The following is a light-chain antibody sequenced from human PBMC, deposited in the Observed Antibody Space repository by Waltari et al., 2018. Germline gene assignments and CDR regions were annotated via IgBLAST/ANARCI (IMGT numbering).Light chain of an antibody. V-gene: IGLV2-14*03. CDR3: SSYTTSRTYV. CDR2: DFI. CDR1: SSDIGSYNY. J-gene: IGLJ1*01. Sequence: QSALTQPASVSGSPGQSITISCTGASSDIGSYNYVSWYQHHPGKAPRVIIFDFIERPSGVSARFSGSKSDITASLTISGLQPEDEADYYCSSYTTSRTYVFGSGTRVSVL.